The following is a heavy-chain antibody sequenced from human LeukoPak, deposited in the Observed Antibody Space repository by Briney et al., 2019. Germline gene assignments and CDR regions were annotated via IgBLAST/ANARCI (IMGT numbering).Heavy chain of an antibody. CDR2: IIPIFGTA. V-gene: IGHV1-69*01. Sequence: GSSVKVSCKASGGTFISYAISWVRQAPGQGLEWMGGIIPIFGTANYAQKFQGRVTITADESTSTAYMELSSLRSEDTAVYYCARDIVVVPAAIVGHFDPWGQGTLVTVSS. J-gene: IGHJ5*02. CDR1: GGTFISYA. CDR3: ARDIVVVPAAIVGHFDP. D-gene: IGHD2-2*01.